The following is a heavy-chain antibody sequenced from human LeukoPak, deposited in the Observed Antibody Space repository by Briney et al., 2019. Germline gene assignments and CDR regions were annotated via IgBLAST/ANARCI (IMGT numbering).Heavy chain of an antibody. Sequence: GGSLRLSCAASGFTVSSKYMSWVRQAPGKGLEWVSAITNGGGTTYYADPVKGRFTISRDNSKNTLYLQMISLRAEDTAVYYCARDPPHVSWLFDYWGQGTLVTVSS. D-gene: IGHD3-16*01. V-gene: IGHV3-23*01. J-gene: IGHJ4*02. CDR3: ARDPPHVSWLFDY. CDR2: ITNGGGTT. CDR1: GFTVSSKY.